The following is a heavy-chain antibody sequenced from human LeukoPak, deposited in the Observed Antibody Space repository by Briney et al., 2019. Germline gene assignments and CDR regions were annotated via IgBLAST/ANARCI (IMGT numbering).Heavy chain of an antibody. CDR3: AKDTYYYDSSGYWNWFDP. V-gene: IGHV3-30*02. D-gene: IGHD3-22*01. J-gene: IGHJ5*02. Sequence: GGSLRLSCTASGFTFSYFAMHWVRQAPGKGLEWVAFIRYDGSNKYYADSVKGRFTISRDNSKNTLYLQMNSLRAEDTAVYYCAKDTYYYDSSGYWNWFDPWGQGTLVTVSS. CDR1: GFTFSYFA. CDR2: IRYDGSNK.